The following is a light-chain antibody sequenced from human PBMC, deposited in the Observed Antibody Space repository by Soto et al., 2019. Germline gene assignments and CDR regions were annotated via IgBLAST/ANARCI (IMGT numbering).Light chain of an antibody. CDR1: QAIGDR. CDR2: FAS. CDR3: LQAQTFPRT. V-gene: IGKV1-12*01. J-gene: IGKJ1*01. Sequence: IQLTQSPSSVSASVGDGVALTCRASQAIGDRLAWFQQKPGRAPRHLIQFASTLLRGVPSRFSGSGSGTDFILTINSLQAEDFATYYCLQAQTFPRTFGQGTKVDI.